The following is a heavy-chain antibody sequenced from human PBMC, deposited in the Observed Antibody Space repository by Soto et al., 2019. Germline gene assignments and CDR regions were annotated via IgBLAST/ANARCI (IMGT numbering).Heavy chain of an antibody. CDR2: ISWNSGSI. Sequence: EVQLVESGGGLVQPGRSLRLSCAASGFTFDDYAMPWVRQAPGKGLEWVSGISWNSGSIGYADSVKGRFTISTDNAKHSRYLQMNSLRAEDAALYYCAKAAITMVRGVISYYGMDVWGQGTTVTVSS. J-gene: IGHJ6*02. V-gene: IGHV3-9*01. CDR3: AKAAITMVRGVISYYGMDV. CDR1: GFTFDDYA. D-gene: IGHD3-10*01.